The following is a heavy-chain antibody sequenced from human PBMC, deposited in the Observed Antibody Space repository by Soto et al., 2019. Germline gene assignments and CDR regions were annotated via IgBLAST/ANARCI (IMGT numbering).Heavy chain of an antibody. V-gene: IGHV1-69*12. CDR1: GGTFSTAA. CDR3: ARDQDRPQLGGRYYSIMDV. CDR2: IMPIFRTA. J-gene: IGHJ6*02. D-gene: IGHD1-26*01. Sequence: QVQVEQSGAEVKKPGSSVKVSCKASGGTFSTAAISWVRQAPGQGLEWMGGIMPIFRTADYAQKYQGRVTISAGESTSTASLELRSLSSEDTAIYYCARDQDRPQLGGRYYSIMDVWGQGTTVTVSS.